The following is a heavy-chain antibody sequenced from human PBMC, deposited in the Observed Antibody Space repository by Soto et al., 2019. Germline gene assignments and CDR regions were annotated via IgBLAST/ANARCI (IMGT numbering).Heavy chain of an antibody. CDR3: AHRVLRTVFGLVTTTAIYFDF. CDR1: GFSLTTSGVG. D-gene: IGHD3-3*01. V-gene: IGHV2-5*02. J-gene: IGHJ4*02. CDR2: IYWDDDK. Sequence: QITLNESGPTLVNPTQTLTLTCTFSGFSLTTSGVGVGWIRQSPGKAPEWLALIYWDDDKRYSPSLKSRLTITKDTSKNRLVLTMANLDTADTATYYCAHRVLRTVFGLVTTTAIYFDFWGQGTPVAVSS.